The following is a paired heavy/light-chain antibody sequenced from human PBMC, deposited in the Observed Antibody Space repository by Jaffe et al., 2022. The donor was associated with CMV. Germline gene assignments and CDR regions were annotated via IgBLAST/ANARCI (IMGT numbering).Heavy chain of an antibody. Sequence: EVQLLESGGGLVQPGGSLRLSCAASGFTFSTYAMTWVRQAPGKGLEWVSGISGSGGATHYADSVKGRFTISRDNSNNTLSLQMNSLRTEDTAVYYCATPMTTNGYWHFDLWGRGTLVTVSS. D-gene: IGHD4-17*01. CDR2: ISGSGGAT. CDR3: ATPMTTNGYWHFDL. J-gene: IGHJ2*01. CDR1: GFTFSTYA. V-gene: IGHV3-23*01.
Light chain of an antibody. CDR3: CSYADSSSYVV. V-gene: IGLV2-23*02. CDR2: EVN. J-gene: IGLJ2*01. CDR1: RSDVGSYNL. Sequence: QSALTQPASVSGSPGQSITISCTGTRSDVGSYNLVSWYQHHPGKVPKLIIYEVNKRPSGVSNRFSGSKSGNTASLTISGLQAEDEADYFCCSYADSSSYVVFGGRTKLTVL.